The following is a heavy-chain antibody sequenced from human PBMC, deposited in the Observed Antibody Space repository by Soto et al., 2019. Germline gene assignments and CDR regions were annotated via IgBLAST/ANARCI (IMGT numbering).Heavy chain of an antibody. CDR3: AKDLRRGYSYGHPRRDAFDI. D-gene: IGHD5-18*01. CDR1: GLTFSSYA. Sequence: VGSLGVSCAASGLTFSSYAMSWGRQAAGKGLEWVSAISSSGGSTYYADSVKGRFTISRDNSKNTLYLQMNSLRAEDTAVYYCAKDLRRGYSYGHPRRDAFDIWGQGTMVTVSS. CDR2: ISSSGGST. J-gene: IGHJ3*02. V-gene: IGHV3-23*01.